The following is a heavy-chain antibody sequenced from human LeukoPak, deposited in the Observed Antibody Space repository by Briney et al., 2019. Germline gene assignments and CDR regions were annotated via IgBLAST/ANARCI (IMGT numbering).Heavy chain of an antibody. CDR1: GFTFSSYS. V-gene: IGHV3-21*01. Sequence: GGSLRLSCAASGFTFSSYSMNWVRQAPGKGLEWVSSISSSSSYIYYADSVKGRFTISRDNAKNSLYLQMNSLRAEDTAVYYCAGDAYSGSWYSSDYYGMDVWGQGTTVTVSS. D-gene: IGHD6-13*01. CDR2: ISSSSSYI. J-gene: IGHJ6*02. CDR3: AGDAYSGSWYSSDYYGMDV.